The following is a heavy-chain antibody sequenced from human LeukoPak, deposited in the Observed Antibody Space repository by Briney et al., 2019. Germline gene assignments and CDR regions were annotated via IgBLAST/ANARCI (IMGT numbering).Heavy chain of an antibody. CDR1: GGSISSYY. Sequence: SETLSLTCTVSGGSISSYYWSWIRQPAGKGLEWIGRIYTSGSTNYNPSLKSRVTMSVDTSKNQFSLKLSSVTAADTAVYYCARDIVVVVAASPTSWFDPWGQGTLVTVSS. D-gene: IGHD2-15*01. J-gene: IGHJ5*02. CDR2: IYTSGST. CDR3: ARDIVVVVAASPTSWFDP. V-gene: IGHV4-4*07.